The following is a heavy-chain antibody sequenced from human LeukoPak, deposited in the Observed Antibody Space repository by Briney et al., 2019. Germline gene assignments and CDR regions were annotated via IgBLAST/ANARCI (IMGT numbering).Heavy chain of an antibody. CDR1: GGSISSGGYS. V-gene: IGHV4-30-2*01. J-gene: IGHJ1*01. CDR2: IYHSGST. D-gene: IGHD4-23*01. CDR3: ARDYGGEYFQH. Sequence: SQTLSLTCAVSGGSISSGGYSWSWIRQPPGKGLEWIVYIYHSGSTYYNPSLKSRVTISVDRSKNQFSLKLSSVTAADTAVYYCARDYGGEYFQHWGQGTLVTVSS.